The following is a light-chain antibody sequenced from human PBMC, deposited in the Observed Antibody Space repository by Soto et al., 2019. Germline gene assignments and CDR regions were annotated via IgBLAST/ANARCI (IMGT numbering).Light chain of an antibody. CDR2: AAS. CDR3: QQLNSYPIT. Sequence: AIRMTQSPSSLSASPGDRVTITCRASQGISSYLAWYHQKPVKAPKLLIYAASTLQSGVPSRFSGSGSGTDFTLTISSLQPEDFATYYCQQLNSYPITFGQGTRLEIK. V-gene: IGKV1-8*01. J-gene: IGKJ5*01. CDR1: QGISSY.